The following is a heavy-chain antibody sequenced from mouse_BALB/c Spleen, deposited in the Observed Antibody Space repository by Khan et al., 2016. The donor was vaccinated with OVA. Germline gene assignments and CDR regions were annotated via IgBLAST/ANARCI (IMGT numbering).Heavy chain of an antibody. CDR1: GYTFTSYY. J-gene: IGHJ3*01. CDR3: SRSGYGSFAY. D-gene: IGHD2-2*01. CDR2: INPSSGGT. Sequence: QVQLKQSGAELVKPGASVRLSCKASGYTFTSYYLYWVKQRPGQGLEWIGDINPSSGGTNFNEKFKCKATLTVDKSSSTAYIQLNSLTSEDSAVYYCSRSGYGSFAYWGQGTLVTVSA. V-gene: IGHV1S81*02.